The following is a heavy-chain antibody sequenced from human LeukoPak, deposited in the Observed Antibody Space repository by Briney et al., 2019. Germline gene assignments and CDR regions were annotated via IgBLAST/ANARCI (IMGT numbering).Heavy chain of an antibody. V-gene: IGHV3-7*04. CDR3: ARGQVTAVTGLASFDI. CDR2: INQDGSEK. Sequence: GGSLRLSCVASGFTFSSYWMNWVRQAPGKGLEWVANINQDGSEKYYVDSVKGRFTISRDTGKRSLYLQMNTLRAEDTAVYYCARGQVTAVTGLASFDIWGQGTMVTVSS. CDR1: GFTFSSYW. D-gene: IGHD4-17*01. J-gene: IGHJ3*02.